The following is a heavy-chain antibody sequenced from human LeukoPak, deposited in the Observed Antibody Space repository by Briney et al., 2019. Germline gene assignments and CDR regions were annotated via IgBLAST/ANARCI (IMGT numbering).Heavy chain of an antibody. CDR3: ARLGSSWNNFDY. V-gene: IGHV3-21*01. CDR2: ISSSSSYI. Sequence: PGGSLRLSCAASGFTFSSYSMNWVRQAPGKGLEWVSSISSSSSYIYYADSVKGRFTISRDNAKNSLYLQMNSLKAEDTGVYYCARLGSSWNNFDYWGQGTLVTVSS. CDR1: GFTFSSYS. J-gene: IGHJ4*02. D-gene: IGHD6-13*01.